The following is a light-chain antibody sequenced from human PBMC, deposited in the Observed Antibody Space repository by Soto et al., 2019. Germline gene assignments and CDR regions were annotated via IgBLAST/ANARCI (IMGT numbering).Light chain of an antibody. CDR1: QSISNS. CDR2: KAS. J-gene: IGKJ4*01. CDR3: RQYVSYPVT. V-gene: IGKV1-5*03. Sequence: DIQMTQSPSTLSASVGDRVTITCRASQSISNSLAWYQQKPGKAPNLLIYKASSLDSGVPSRFSGSGSGTEFTLTISSLQHDDFATYYCRQYVSYPVTFGGGTKVEMK.